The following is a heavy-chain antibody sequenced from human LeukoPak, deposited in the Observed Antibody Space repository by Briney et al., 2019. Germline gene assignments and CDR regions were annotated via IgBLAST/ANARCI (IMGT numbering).Heavy chain of an antibody. CDR2: IYYTGST. D-gene: IGHD1-14*01. CDR1: GGSVSSGSYY. CDR3: ARGLLRGTRGSTGY. V-gene: IGHV4-61*01. J-gene: IGHJ4*02. Sequence: SETLSLTCTVSGGSVSSGSYYWSWIRQPPGKGLEWIGYIYYTGSTNYNPSLKSRVTISVDTSKNQFSLKLSSVTAADTAVYYCARGLLRGTRGSTGYWGQGTLVTVSS.